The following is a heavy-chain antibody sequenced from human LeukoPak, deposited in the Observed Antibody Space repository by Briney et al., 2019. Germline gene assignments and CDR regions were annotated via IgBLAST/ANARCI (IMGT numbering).Heavy chain of an antibody. CDR2: IYYSGST. CDR1: GGSISSSSYY. Sequence: PSETLSLTCTVSGGSISSSSYYWGWIRQPPGKGLEWIGSIYYSGSTYYNPSLKSRVTISVDTSKNQFSLKLSSVTAADTAVYYCARDGRALFDYWGQGTLVTVSS. D-gene: IGHD1-1*01. J-gene: IGHJ4*02. V-gene: IGHV4-39*07. CDR3: ARDGRALFDY.